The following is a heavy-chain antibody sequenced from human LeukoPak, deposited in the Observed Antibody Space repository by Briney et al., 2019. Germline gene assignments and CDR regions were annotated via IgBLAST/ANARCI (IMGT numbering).Heavy chain of an antibody. CDR2: INHSGST. D-gene: IGHD2-15*01. Sequence: PSETLSLTCAVYGGSFSGYYWSWIRQPPGKGLEWIGEINHSGSTNYNPSLKSRVTISVDTSKNQFSLKLSSVAAADTAVYYCARGYSIPFTWGQGTLVTVSS. V-gene: IGHV4-34*01. J-gene: IGHJ5*02. CDR3: ARGYSIPFT. CDR1: GGSFSGYY.